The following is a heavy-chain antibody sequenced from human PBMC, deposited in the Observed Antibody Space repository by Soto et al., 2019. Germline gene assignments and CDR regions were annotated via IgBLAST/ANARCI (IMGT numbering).Heavy chain of an antibody. D-gene: IGHD2-2*01. V-gene: IGHV4-59*02. CDR3: AKGGTSSLPFDY. J-gene: IGHJ4*02. Sequence: QVKLQESGPGLVKPSETLSLTCTVSGGSVSPYYWSWIRQSPGKGLEWIGNIRYSGSTDYNPSLKSRVTISIDTSTNQFSLKLTSVTAADTAVYYCAKGGTSSLPFDYWGQGTLVTVSS. CDR1: GGSVSPYY. CDR2: IRYSGST.